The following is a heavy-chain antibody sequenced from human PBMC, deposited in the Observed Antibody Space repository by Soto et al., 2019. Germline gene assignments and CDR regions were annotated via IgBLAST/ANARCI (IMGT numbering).Heavy chain of an antibody. J-gene: IGHJ6*02. Sequence: VQLVESGGGLVQPGGSLRLSCAASGFTVSSNYMSWVRQAPGKGLEWVSVIYSGGSTYYADSVKGRFTISRHNSKNTLYLQMNSLRAEDTAVYYCARDPGAWFYYGMDVWGQGTTVTVSS. D-gene: IGHD3-22*01. V-gene: IGHV3-53*04. CDR3: ARDPGAWFYYGMDV. CDR1: GFTVSSNY. CDR2: IYSGGST.